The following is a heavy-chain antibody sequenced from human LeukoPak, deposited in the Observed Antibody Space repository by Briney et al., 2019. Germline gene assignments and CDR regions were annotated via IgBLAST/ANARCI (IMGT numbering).Heavy chain of an antibody. CDR1: DGSISSYY. CDR2: IYYSGST. Sequence: SETLSLTCTVSDGSISSYYWSWIRQPPGKGLECIVYIYYSGSTNYNPSLKSRVTISVDTSKNQFSLKLSSVTAADTAVYYCARAEYNWNYVGYYYGMDVWGQGTTVTVSS. J-gene: IGHJ6*02. D-gene: IGHD1-7*01. V-gene: IGHV4-59*01. CDR3: ARAEYNWNYVGYYYGMDV.